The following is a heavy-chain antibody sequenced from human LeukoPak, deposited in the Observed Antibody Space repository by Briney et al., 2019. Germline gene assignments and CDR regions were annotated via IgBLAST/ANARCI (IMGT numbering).Heavy chain of an antibody. CDR1: GGSISSYY. Sequence: SETLSLTCTVSGGSISSYYWSWIRQPAGKGLEWIGRIYTSGSTNYNPSLKSRVTISVDTSKNQFSLKLSSVTAADTAVYYCARSFGYYDSSGYYSESAFDIWGQGTMVTVSS. V-gene: IGHV4-4*07. D-gene: IGHD3-22*01. CDR2: IYTSGST. J-gene: IGHJ3*02. CDR3: ARSFGYYDSSGYYSESAFDI.